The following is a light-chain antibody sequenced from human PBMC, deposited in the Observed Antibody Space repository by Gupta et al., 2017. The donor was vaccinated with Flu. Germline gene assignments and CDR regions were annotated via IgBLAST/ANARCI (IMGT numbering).Light chain of an antibody. CDR2: SNN. Sequence: QSVLPQPPSASGTPAQTVTISCSGSNSNIGNNYGYWYQLLPGTAPKLLIWSNNQRPSGVPDRFSGSKSGTSASLAIRGLRSEDEAEDDCATWDDRLNGPVFGGGTTLTVL. CDR3: ATWDDRLNGPV. CDR1: NSNIGNNY. J-gene: IGLJ3*02. V-gene: IGLV1-47*01.